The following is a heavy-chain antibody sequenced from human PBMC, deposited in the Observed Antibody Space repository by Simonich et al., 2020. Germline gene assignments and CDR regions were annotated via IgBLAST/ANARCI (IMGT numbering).Heavy chain of an antibody. V-gene: IGHV1-69*06. CDR3: ARGGLADRRIVYYYYMDV. J-gene: IGHJ6*03. CDR1: GGTFSSYA. D-gene: IGHD2-15*01. Sequence: QVQLVQSGAEVTKPGSSVKVSCKATGGTFSSYAISWVRQAPGQGLEWHGGIIPILARANYEKKFQGRVPITADKSTSTAYMELSSLRSEDTAVYYCARGGLADRRIVYYYYMDVWGKGTTVTVSS. CDR2: IIPILARA.